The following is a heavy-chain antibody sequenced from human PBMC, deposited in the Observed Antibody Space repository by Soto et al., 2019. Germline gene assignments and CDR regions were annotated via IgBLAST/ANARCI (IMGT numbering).Heavy chain of an antibody. Sequence: SETLSLTCTVSDGSISSSSYYWGWIRQPPGKGLEWIGRICYSGSTYYNPSLKSRVTISVDTSKNQFSLKLSSVTAADTAVYYCASRCITMIVVVISQGAFDILGQGKRVT. CDR2: ICYSGST. V-gene: IGHV4-39*01. CDR1: DGSISSSSYY. J-gene: IGHJ3*02. CDR3: ASRCITMIVVVISQGAFDI. D-gene: IGHD3-22*01.